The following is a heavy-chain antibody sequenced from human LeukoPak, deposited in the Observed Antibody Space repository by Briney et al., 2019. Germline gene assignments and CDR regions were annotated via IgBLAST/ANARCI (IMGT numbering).Heavy chain of an antibody. CDR2: IIPIFGTA. V-gene: IGHV1-69*05. Sequence: ASVKVSCKASGGTFSSYAISWVRQAPGQGLEWMGRIIPIFGTANYAQKFQGRVPITTDESTSTAYMELSSLRSEDTAVYYCARNSISDYYDSSGYLDYWGQGTLVTVSS. CDR1: GGTFSSYA. J-gene: IGHJ4*02. CDR3: ARNSISDYYDSSGYLDY. D-gene: IGHD3-22*01.